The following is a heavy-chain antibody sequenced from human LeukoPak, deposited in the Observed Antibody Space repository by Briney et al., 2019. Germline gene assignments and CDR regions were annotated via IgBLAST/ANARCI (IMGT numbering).Heavy chain of an antibody. V-gene: IGHV4-4*07. CDR3: ARDSDQAVDHYYYCYYMDV. CDR2: IYTSGST. J-gene: IGHJ6*03. CDR1: GGSISSYY. D-gene: IGHD4-23*01. Sequence: SETLSLTCTVSGGSISSYYWSWIRQPAGKGLEWIGRIYTSGSTNYNPSLKRRVTMSVDTSKNQFSLKLSSVTAADTAVYYCARDSDQAVDHYYYCYYMDVWGKGTTVTISS.